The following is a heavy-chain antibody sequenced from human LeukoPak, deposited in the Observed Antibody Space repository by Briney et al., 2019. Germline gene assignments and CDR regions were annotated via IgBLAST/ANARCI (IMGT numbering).Heavy chain of an antibody. Sequence: PSETLSLTCTVSGGSISSYYWSWIRQPAGKGLEWIGRIYTSGSTNYNPSLKSRVTMSVDTSKNQFSLKLSSVTAADTAVYYCAREPRTYDSSGLHIDYWGQGTLVTVSS. D-gene: IGHD3-22*01. CDR2: IYTSGST. CDR3: AREPRTYDSSGLHIDY. CDR1: GGSISSYY. V-gene: IGHV4-4*07. J-gene: IGHJ4*02.